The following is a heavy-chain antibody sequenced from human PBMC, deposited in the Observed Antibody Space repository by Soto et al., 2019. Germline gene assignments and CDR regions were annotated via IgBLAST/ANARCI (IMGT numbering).Heavy chain of an antibody. CDR2: IGGSGSST. D-gene: IGHD5-18*01. CDR3: AKGSGGYRPYYFDY. Sequence: GGSLRLSCAASEFTFSSYAMSWVRQAPGKGLEWVSAIGGSGSSTYYADSVRGRFTISRDNSKSTLYLQMSSLRGEDMAVYFCAKGSGGYRPYYFDYWGQGTLVTVS. CDR1: EFTFSSYA. J-gene: IGHJ4*02. V-gene: IGHV3-23*01.